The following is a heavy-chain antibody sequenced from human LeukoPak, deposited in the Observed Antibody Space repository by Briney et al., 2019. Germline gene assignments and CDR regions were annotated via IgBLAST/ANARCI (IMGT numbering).Heavy chain of an antibody. D-gene: IGHD5-18*01. CDR2: IYSGGST. V-gene: IGHV3-53*01. CDR1: GFTFSSYA. CDR3: ARAGYSYGYAFDY. J-gene: IGHJ4*02. Sequence: PGGSLRLSCAASGFTFSSYAMSWVRQAPGKGLEWVSVIYSGGSTYYADSVKGRFTISRDNSKNTLYLQMNSLRAEDTAVYYCARAGYSYGYAFDYWGQGTLVTVSS.